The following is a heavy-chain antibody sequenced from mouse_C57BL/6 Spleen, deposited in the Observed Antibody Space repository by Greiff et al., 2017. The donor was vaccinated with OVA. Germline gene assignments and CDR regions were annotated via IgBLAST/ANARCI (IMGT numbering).Heavy chain of an antibody. J-gene: IGHJ3*01. CDR2: IYPRSGNT. V-gene: IGHV1-81*01. D-gene: IGHD2-4*01. Sequence: QVQLQQSGDELARPGASVKLSCKASGYTFTSYGISWVKQRTGQGLEWIGEIYPRSGNTYYNEKFKGQATLTVDKSSSTAYMELRSLTSEDSAVYFCARTLYYDCDRGLFAYWGQGTLVTVSA. CDR3: ARTLYYDCDRGLFAY. CDR1: GYTFTSYG.